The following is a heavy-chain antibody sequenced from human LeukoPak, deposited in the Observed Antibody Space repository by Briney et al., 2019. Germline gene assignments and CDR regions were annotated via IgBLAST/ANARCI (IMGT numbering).Heavy chain of an antibody. CDR2: IWYDGSNK. CDR1: GFTFSSYG. CDR3: ARVNVGGDLDY. V-gene: IGHV3-33*01. Sequence: GGSLRLSCAASGFTFSSYGMHWVRRAPGKGLEWVAVIWYDGSNKYYADSVKGRFTISRDNSKNTLYLQMNSLRAEDTAVYYCARVNVGGDLDYWGQGTLVTVSS. J-gene: IGHJ4*02. D-gene: IGHD2-21*02.